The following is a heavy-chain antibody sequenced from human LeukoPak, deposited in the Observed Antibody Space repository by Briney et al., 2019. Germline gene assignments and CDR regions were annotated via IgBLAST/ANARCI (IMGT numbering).Heavy chain of an antibody. D-gene: IGHD2-15*01. J-gene: IGHJ6*02. V-gene: IGHV3-15*07. CDR1: GFTFSNAW. CDR3: TTVDCSGGSCYSFYYGMDV. CDR2: IKSKTDGGTT. Sequence: TGGSLRLSCAASGFTFSNAWMNWVRQAPGKGLEWIGRIKSKTDGGTTDYPAPVKGRFTISRDDSKNTLYLQMNSLKTEDTAVYYCTTVDCSGGSCYSFYYGMDVWGQGTTVTVSS.